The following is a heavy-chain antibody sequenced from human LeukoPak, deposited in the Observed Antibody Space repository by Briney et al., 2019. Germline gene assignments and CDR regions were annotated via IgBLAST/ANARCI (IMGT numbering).Heavy chain of an antibody. CDR1: GFTFSNYR. V-gene: IGHV3-48*04. CDR2: ITDTGSTK. J-gene: IGHJ6*03. CDR3: ARVDSTLTYYHYFFMDV. D-gene: IGHD2-2*01. Sequence: GGSLRLSCAASGFTFSNYRMSWVRQTPGKGLEWLSYITDTGSTKYYADSVKGRFTISRDNAKNSLYLQMNSLRAEDTAVYFCARVDSTLTYYHYFFMDVWGKGTPVTVSS.